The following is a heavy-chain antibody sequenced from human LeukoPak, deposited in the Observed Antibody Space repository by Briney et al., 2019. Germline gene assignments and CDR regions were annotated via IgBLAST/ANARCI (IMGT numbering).Heavy chain of an antibody. Sequence: ASVKVSCKASGYTFTSYDINWVRWATGQGLEWMGWMNPNSGNTGYAQKFQGRVTMTRNTSISTAYMELSSLRSEDTAVYYCATGIAAAGRGDIDYWGQGTLVTVSS. D-gene: IGHD6-13*01. CDR1: GYTFTSYD. V-gene: IGHV1-8*01. CDR3: ATGIAAAGRGDIDY. CDR2: MNPNSGNT. J-gene: IGHJ4*02.